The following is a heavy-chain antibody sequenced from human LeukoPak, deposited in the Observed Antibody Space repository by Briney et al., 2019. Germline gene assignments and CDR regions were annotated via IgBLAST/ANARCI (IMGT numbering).Heavy chain of an antibody. CDR3: ARNYGDSPFDY. CDR1: GGTFSSYA. J-gene: IGHJ4*02. Sequence: ASVKVSCKASGGTFSSYAISWVRQAPGQGLEWMGRINPNSGGTNYAQKFQGRVTMTRDTSISTAYMELSRLRSDDTAVYYCARNYGDSPFDYWGQGTLVTVSS. V-gene: IGHV1-2*06. CDR2: INPNSGGT. D-gene: IGHD4-17*01.